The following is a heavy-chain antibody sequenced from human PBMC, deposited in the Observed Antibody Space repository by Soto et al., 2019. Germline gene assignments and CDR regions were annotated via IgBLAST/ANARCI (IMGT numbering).Heavy chain of an antibody. CDR3: TTWYIRMVRGVIKY. V-gene: IGHV3-15*04. CDR2: IESKTDGRTA. Sequence: EVQLVESGGGLVKPGGSLRLSCAASGFTFNNAWMSWVRQAPGKGPEWVGRIESKTDGRTADYAAPVKGRFSMSREDSKNTFYLQMNSLKTEDTAVYYCTTWYIRMVRGVIKYWGQGTMVTVSS. J-gene: IGHJ4*02. CDR1: GFTFNNAW. D-gene: IGHD3-10*01.